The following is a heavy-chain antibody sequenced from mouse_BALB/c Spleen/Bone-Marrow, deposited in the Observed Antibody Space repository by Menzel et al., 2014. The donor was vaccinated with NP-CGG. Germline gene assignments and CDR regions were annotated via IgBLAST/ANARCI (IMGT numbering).Heavy chain of an antibody. V-gene: IGHV1-22*01. D-gene: IGHD1-1*02. J-gene: IGHJ2*01. Sequence: EVKLVESGPELVKPGSSVKMSCKTSGYSFTDYTIHWVKQSHGKSLEWIRDFNPNNGGTDYNQKFQDKATLTVDKSSRTALMEFRSLTFEDSAVYYCARARWYDYWGQGTTLTVSS. CDR3: ARARWYDY. CDR1: GYSFTDYT. CDR2: FNPNNGGT.